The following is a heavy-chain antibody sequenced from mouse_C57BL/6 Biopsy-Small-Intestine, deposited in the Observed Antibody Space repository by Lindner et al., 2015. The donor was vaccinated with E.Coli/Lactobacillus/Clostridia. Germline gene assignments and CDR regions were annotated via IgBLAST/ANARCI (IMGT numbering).Heavy chain of an antibody. CDR3: ARRELGDYYAMDN. Sequence: VQLQESGPELVKPGASVKISCKASGYSFTDYNMNWVKQSNGKSLEWIGVINPNYGTTSYNQKFRDRATLTADKSSSTAYIQLSSLTYEDSAVYYCARRELGDYYAMDNWGQGTSVTVSS. CDR1: GYSFTDYN. D-gene: IGHD4-1*01. CDR2: INPNYGTT. J-gene: IGHJ4*01. V-gene: IGHV1-39*01.